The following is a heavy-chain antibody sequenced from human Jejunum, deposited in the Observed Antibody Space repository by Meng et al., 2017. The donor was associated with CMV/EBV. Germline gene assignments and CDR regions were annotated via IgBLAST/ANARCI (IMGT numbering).Heavy chain of an antibody. V-gene: IGHV1-2*02. Sequence: EYTFTDYDMQWVRQAPGQGLEWMGWINPQTGDTNYAPKFQGRVTMTRDMSINTVYMEVTRLRSDDTAVYYCAKDAGSFLDYYFDYWGQGSLVTVSS. CDR3: AKDAGSFLDYYFDY. D-gene: IGHD1-26*01. CDR1: EYTFTDYD. J-gene: IGHJ4*02. CDR2: INPQTGDT.